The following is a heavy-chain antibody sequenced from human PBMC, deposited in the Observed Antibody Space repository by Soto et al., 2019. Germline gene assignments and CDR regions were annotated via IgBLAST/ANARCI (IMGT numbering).Heavy chain of an antibody. D-gene: IGHD3-22*01. J-gene: IGHJ4*02. V-gene: IGHV3-23*01. CDR1: GFTFSSYA. CDR2: ISGSGGST. Sequence: EVQLLESGGGLVQPGGSLRLSCAASGFTFSSYAMSWVRQAPGKGLEWVSAISGSGGSTYYADSVKGRFTISRDNSKNTLYLQMNSLRAEDTAVYYCAKDLFAGKYYYDSSGYYLGYWGQGTLVTVSS. CDR3: AKDLFAGKYYYDSSGYYLGY.